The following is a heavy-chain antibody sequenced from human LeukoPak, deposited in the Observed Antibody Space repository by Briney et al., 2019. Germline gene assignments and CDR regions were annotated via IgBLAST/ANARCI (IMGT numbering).Heavy chain of an antibody. CDR3: SRRAAALGAFDY. J-gene: IGHJ4*02. Sequence: GGSLRLSCAASGFTFSSYWMHWVRQAPGKGLVWVSRINSDGSSTTYADSVKGRFTISRDNAKNTLYLQMNSLRAEDTAVYYCSRRAAALGAFDYWGQGTLVTVSS. D-gene: IGHD6-13*01. CDR2: INSDGSST. CDR1: GFTFSSYW. V-gene: IGHV3-74*01.